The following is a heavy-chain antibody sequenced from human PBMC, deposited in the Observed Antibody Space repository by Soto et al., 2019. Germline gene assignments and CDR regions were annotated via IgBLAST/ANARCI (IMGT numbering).Heavy chain of an antibody. Sequence: QVQLVESGGGVVQPGGSLRVSCATSGFTFGSHGMHWVRQAPGKGLEWVGVIWSDGSKKYYADSVKGRFNISRVNSKNSLYLQMNTLRAEDTAVYYCARRSEPRGFSSAYVLDYGMDVWGQGTTVTVSS. V-gene: IGHV3-33*01. CDR3: ARRSEPRGFSSAYVLDYGMDV. CDR2: IWSDGSKK. CDR1: GFTFGSHG. D-gene: IGHD3-3*01. J-gene: IGHJ6*02.